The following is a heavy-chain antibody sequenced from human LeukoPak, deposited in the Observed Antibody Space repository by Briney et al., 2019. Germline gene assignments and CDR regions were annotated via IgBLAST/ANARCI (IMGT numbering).Heavy chain of an antibody. D-gene: IGHD5-18*01. J-gene: IGHJ4*02. CDR1: GFTFSSYA. CDR3: ARAIRGYSYGIGLNDY. Sequence: PGGSLRLSCAASGFTFSSYAMNWVRQAPGKGLEWVSYISSSGSTIYYADSVKGRFTISRDNAKNSLYLQMNSLRAEDTAVYYCARAIRGYSYGIGLNDYWGQGTLVTVSS. V-gene: IGHV3-48*03. CDR2: ISSSGSTI.